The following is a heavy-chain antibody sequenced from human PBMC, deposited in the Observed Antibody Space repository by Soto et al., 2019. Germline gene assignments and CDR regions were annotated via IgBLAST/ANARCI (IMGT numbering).Heavy chain of an antibody. CDR1: GFPFSGYA. D-gene: IGHD2-8*01. Sequence: EVQLLESGGGLVQPGGSLTLSCAASGFPFSGYAMSWVRQAPGKGLEWVSAIAGSGGNTYYADSVKGRFTISRDNFKNTLYLQMKSLTGEDTAIYYCVKDPIRNGHNGCAPWGQGTLVTVSS. CDR3: VKDPIRNGHNGCAP. V-gene: IGHV3-23*01. CDR2: IAGSGGNT. J-gene: IGHJ5*02.